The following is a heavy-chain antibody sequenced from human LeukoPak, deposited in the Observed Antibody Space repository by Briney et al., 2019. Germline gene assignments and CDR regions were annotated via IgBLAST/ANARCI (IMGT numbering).Heavy chain of an antibody. J-gene: IGHJ3*02. D-gene: IGHD2-21*02. CDR2: IIPILGIA. Sequence: GASVKVSCKASGGTFSSYAISWVRQAPGQGLEWMGRIIPILGIANYAQKFQGRVTITADKSTSTAYMELSSLRSEDTAVYYCASLFDIVVVTADAFDIWGQGTMVTVSS. CDR3: ASLFDIVVVTADAFDI. V-gene: IGHV1-69*04. CDR1: GGTFSSYA.